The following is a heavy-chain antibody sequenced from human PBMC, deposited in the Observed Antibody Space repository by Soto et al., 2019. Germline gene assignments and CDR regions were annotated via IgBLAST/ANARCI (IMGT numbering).Heavy chain of an antibody. CDR3: AKEALNYDFWSGYYPDYGMDV. CDR1: GFTFSSYG. J-gene: IGHJ6*02. V-gene: IGHV3-30*18. CDR2: ISYDGSNK. Sequence: GGSLRLSCAASGFTFSSYGMHWVRQAPGKGLEWVAVISYDGSNKYYADSVKGRFTISRDNSKNTLYLQMNSLRAEDTAVYYCAKEALNYDFWSGYYPDYGMDVWGQGTTVTVSS. D-gene: IGHD3-3*01.